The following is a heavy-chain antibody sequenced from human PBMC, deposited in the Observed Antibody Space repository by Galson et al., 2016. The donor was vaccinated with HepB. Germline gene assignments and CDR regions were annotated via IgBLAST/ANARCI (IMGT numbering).Heavy chain of an antibody. CDR1: GASISSPNW. CDR2: VYHSGST. CDR3: ARPPGTVSTHSDY. Sequence: ETLSLTCTVSGASISSPNWWTWVRQPPGKGLEWLGEVYHSGSTNSNPSLKSRVTMSVDMSKNQFSLELRSLTAADTAVYFCARPPGTVSTHSDYWGQGALVTVSS. V-gene: IGHV4-4*01. J-gene: IGHJ4*02. D-gene: IGHD5/OR15-5a*01.